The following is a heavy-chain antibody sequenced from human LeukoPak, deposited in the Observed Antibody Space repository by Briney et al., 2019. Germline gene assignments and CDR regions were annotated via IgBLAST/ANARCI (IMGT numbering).Heavy chain of an antibody. D-gene: IGHD7-27*01. J-gene: IGHJ4*02. Sequence: PGGSLRLSCGASGFTFSNYAIHWVRQAPGKGLEWVASIRFNGNFYADYVKGRFTISRDNSKSTVSLQMDTLRTADTALYYCARENWDFDFWGQGTLVTVSS. CDR3: ARENWDFDF. CDR2: IRFNGN. V-gene: IGHV3-30*02. CDR1: GFTFSNYA.